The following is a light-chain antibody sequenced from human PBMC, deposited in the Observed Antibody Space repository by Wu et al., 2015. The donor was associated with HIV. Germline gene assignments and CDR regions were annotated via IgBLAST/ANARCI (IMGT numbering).Light chain of an antibody. J-gene: IGKJ2*01. CDR1: QTVTNTF. CDR3: QQCGVSPFT. Sequence: EIVLTQSPGTLSLSPGEGATLSCRASQTVTNTFLAWYQHKPGQAPRLLISGTSNRATGIPDRFSGSGSGTDFTLTISRLEPEDFAVYFCQQCGVSPFTFGQGTKLE. CDR2: GTS. V-gene: IGKV3-20*01.